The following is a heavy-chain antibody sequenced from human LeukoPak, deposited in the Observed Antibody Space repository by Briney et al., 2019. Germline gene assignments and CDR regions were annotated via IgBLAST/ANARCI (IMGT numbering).Heavy chain of an antibody. D-gene: IGHD5-18*01. CDR1: GFTFSSYA. CDR2: ISSNGGST. CDR3: VKDGYSYGLLDY. J-gene: IGHJ4*02. V-gene: IGHV3-64D*06. Sequence: PGGSLRLSCSAPGFTFSSYAMHWGRQAPGKGLEYVSGISSNGGSTYYADSVKGRFPISRDNSKNTLSLQMSSLRAEDTAVYYCVKDGYSYGLLDYWGQGTLVTVSS.